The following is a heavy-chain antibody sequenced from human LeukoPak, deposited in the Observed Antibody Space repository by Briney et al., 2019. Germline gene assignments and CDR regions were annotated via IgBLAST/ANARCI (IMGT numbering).Heavy chain of an antibody. CDR2: INHSGST. D-gene: IGHD3-22*01. CDR3: ARLGGYYDSTPGDY. J-gene: IGHJ4*02. CDR1: GGSFSGYY. Sequence: SETLSLTCAVYGGSFSGYYWSWIRQPPGKGLEWIGDINHSGSTNYNPSRKSRVTISVDTSKNRFSLKLSSVTAADTAVYYCARLGGYYDSTPGDYWGQGTLVTVSS. V-gene: IGHV4-34*01.